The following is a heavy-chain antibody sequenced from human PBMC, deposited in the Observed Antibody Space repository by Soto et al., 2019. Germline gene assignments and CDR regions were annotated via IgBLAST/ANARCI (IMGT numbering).Heavy chain of an antibody. J-gene: IGHJ6*04. CDR2: IIPISGTA. D-gene: IGHD2-2*01. CDR1: GGTFSSYA. CDR3: ARSQGSSTSLEIYYYYYYGMDV. V-gene: IGHV1-69*01. Sequence: QVQLVQSGADVKKPGSSVKVSCKASGGTFSSYAISWVRQAPGQGLEWMGGIIPISGTANYAQKFQGRVTITADESTSTAYMELSSLRCEDTAVYYCARSQGSSTSLEIYYYYYYGMDVWGKGTTVTVSS.